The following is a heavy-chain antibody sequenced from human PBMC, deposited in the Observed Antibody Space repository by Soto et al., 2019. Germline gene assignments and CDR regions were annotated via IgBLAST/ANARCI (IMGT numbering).Heavy chain of an antibody. CDR1: GGTFSNHL. CDR2: IIPLFGTL. D-gene: IGHD3-10*01. CDR3: ASGSLYSSGYSPVVY. Sequence: SVKVSCKAYGGTFSNHLISWVRQAPGQGLEWMGTIIPLFGTLNYAQKLQGRVTLSADRSTSTAYMELSSLRSDDTAVYYCASGSLYSSGYSPVVYWGQGILVAVSS. V-gene: IGHV1-69*06. J-gene: IGHJ4*01.